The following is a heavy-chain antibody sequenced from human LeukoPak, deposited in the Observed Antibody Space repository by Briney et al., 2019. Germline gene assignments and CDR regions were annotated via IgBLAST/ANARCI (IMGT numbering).Heavy chain of an antibody. D-gene: IGHD2-15*01. CDR1: GGSFSGYY. V-gene: IGHV4-34*01. J-gene: IGHJ5*02. Sequence: PSETLSLTCAVYGGSFSGYYWSWIRQPPGKGLEWIGEINHSGSTNYNPSLKSRVTISVDTSENQFSLKLSSVTAADTAVYYCARGNKDIVVVVAAEGQNWFDPWGQGTLVTVSS. CDR3: ARGNKDIVVVVAAEGQNWFDP. CDR2: INHSGST.